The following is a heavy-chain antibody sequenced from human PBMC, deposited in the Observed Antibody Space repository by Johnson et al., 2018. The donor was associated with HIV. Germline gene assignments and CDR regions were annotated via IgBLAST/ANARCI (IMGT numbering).Heavy chain of an antibody. Sequence: VQLVESGGGLVQPGRSLKLSCAASGFTFDDYAMHWVRQAPGKGLEWVSGISWNSGSKGYADSVKGRFTISRDNARNSLYLQMNSLRAEDTALYYCARDPGGWAFDIWGQGTMVTVSS. V-gene: IGHV3-9*01. D-gene: IGHD3-16*01. CDR2: ISWNSGSK. CDR1: GFTFDDYA. CDR3: ARDPGGWAFDI. J-gene: IGHJ3*02.